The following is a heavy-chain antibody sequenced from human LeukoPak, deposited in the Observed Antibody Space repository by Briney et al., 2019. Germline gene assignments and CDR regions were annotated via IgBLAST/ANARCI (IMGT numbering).Heavy chain of an antibody. CDR2: INHSGST. D-gene: IGHD2-15*01. CDR1: GGSFSGYY. CDR3: ARGYCSGGSCYIISEGWFDP. Sequence: ETSETLSLTCAVYGGSFSGYYWSWIRQPPGKGLEWIGEINHSGSTNYNPSLKSRVTISVDTSKNQFSLKLSSVTAADTAVYYCARGYCSGGSCYIISEGWFDPWGQGTLVTVSS. V-gene: IGHV4-34*01. J-gene: IGHJ5*02.